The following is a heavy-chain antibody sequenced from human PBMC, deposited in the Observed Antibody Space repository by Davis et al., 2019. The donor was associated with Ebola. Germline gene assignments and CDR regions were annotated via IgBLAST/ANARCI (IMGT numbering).Heavy chain of an antibody. CDR3: ARGTDGMDV. V-gene: IGHV4-34*01. CDR1: GGSFSGYY. J-gene: IGHJ6*04. CDR2: INHSGST. Sequence: MPSETLSLTCAVYGGSFSGYYWSWIRQPPGKGLEWIGEINHSGSTNYNPSLKSRVTLSVDTSMNQFSLELTSVTAADTAVYYCARGTDGMDVWGKGTTVTVSS.